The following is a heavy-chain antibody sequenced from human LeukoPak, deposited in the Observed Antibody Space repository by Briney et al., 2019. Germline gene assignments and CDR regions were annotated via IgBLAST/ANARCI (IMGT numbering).Heavy chain of an antibody. V-gene: IGHV4-34*01. CDR3: ARGSVWVYGSGREFDY. J-gene: IGHJ4*02. CDR1: GGSFSGYY. D-gene: IGHD3-10*01. Sequence: SETLSLTCAVYGGSFSGYYWSWIRQPPGKGLEWIGEINHSGSTNYNPSLKSRVTISVDTSKNQFSLKLSSVTAADTAVYYCARGSVWVYGSGREFDYWGQGTLVTVSS. CDR2: INHSGST.